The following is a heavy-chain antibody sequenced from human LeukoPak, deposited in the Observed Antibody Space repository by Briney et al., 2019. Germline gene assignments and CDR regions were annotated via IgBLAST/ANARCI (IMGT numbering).Heavy chain of an antibody. J-gene: IGHJ4*02. CDR3: AKDPGDYGLEY. CDR1: GFSVDGNY. D-gene: IGHD4-17*01. CDR2: IFSGDST. V-gene: IGHV3-66*02. Sequence: GGSLRLSCEVSGFSVDGNYMTWVRQVPGRGLEWVALIFSGDSTDYPDSVKGRFTISRDNSKNTLYLQMNSLRAEDTAVYYCAKDPGDYGLEYWGQGTLVTVSS.